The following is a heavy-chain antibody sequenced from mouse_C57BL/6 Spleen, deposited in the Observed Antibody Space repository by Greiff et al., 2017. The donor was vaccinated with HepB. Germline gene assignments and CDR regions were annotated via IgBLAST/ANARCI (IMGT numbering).Heavy chain of an antibody. D-gene: IGHD2-5*01. J-gene: IGHJ3*01. CDR1: GFTFSSYA. CDR2: ISDGGSYT. V-gene: IGHV5-4*01. Sequence: EVQVVESGGGLVKPGGSLKLSCAASGFTFSSYAMSWVRQTPEKRLEWVATISDGGSYTYYPDNVKGRFTISRDNAKNNLYLQMSHLKSEDTAMYYFGRDYSRWFAYWGQGTLVTVSA. CDR3: GRDYSRWFAY.